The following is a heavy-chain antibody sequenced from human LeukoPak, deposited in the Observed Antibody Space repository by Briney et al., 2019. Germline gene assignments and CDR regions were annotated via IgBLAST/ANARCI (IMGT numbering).Heavy chain of an antibody. J-gene: IGHJ6*03. V-gene: IGHV4-61*02. CDR2: IYNSGST. D-gene: IGHD2-2*01. CDR1: GGSISSGSYD. Sequence: PSQTLSPTCTVSGGSISSGSYDWSWIRQPAGKGLEWSGRIYNSGSTNYNPSLKSRVTISVDTSKNQFSLKLSSVTAADTAVYYCARESSHYYMDVWGKGTTVTVSS. CDR3: ARESSHYYMDV.